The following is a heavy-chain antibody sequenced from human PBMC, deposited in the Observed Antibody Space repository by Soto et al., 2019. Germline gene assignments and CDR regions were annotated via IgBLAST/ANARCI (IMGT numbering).Heavy chain of an antibody. J-gene: IGHJ6*02. D-gene: IGHD3-22*01. Sequence: LRLSCAASGFTFSSYWMSWVRQAPGKGLEWVANIKQDGSEKYYVDSVKGRFTISRDNAKNSLCLQMNSLRAEDTAVYYCARFYYDSSGYLPSPYYYYYGMDVWGQGTTVTVSS. CDR3: ARFYYDSSGYLPSPYYYYYGMDV. CDR1: GFTFSSYW. V-gene: IGHV3-7*04. CDR2: IKQDGSEK.